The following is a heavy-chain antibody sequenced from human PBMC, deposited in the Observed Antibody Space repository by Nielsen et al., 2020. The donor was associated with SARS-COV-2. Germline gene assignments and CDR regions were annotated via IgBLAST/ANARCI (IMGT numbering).Heavy chain of an antibody. D-gene: IGHD1-1*01. CDR1: GGSITSPGYY. J-gene: IGHJ3*02. Sequence: SETLSLTCTVSGGSITSPGYYWSWIRQHPGKGLEWIAYIYYSGNTYYNPSLKSRITISVDTSKNQFSLKVRSVTAADTAVYYCARDSRSTTRYAFDIWGHGTMVTVSS. CDR2: IYYSGNT. CDR3: ARDSRSTTRYAFDI. V-gene: IGHV4-31*03.